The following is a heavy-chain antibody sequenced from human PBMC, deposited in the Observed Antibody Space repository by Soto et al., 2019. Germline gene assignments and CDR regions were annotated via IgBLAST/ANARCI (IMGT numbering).Heavy chain of an antibody. V-gene: IGHV3-74*02. J-gene: IGHJ3*02. CDR3: ARVVPPYDAFDI. CDR2: INSDGSST. CDR1: GFTFSSYW. Sequence: VQLVESGGGVVQPGRSLRLSCAASGFTFSSYWMHWVRQAPGKGLVWVSRINSDGSSTSYADSVKGRFTISRDNAKNTLYLQMNSLRAEDTAVYYCARVVPPYDAFDIWGQGTMVTVSS. D-gene: IGHD6-6*01.